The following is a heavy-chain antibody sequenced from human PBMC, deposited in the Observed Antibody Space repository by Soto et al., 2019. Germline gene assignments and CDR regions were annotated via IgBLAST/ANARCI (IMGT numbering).Heavy chain of an antibody. V-gene: IGHV4-30-4*01. D-gene: IGHD3-22*01. CDR1: GASINNNDYY. CDR2: VYYSGTT. J-gene: IGHJ2*01. CDR3: ARMSYFYDKWYFDL. Sequence: SETLSLTCTVSGASINNNDYYWSWIRQTPGKGLEWIGYVYYSGTTDYIPSLKSRPSMSIDKSQNQFTLKLNSVTAADTATYYCARMSYFYDKWYFDLWGRGTLVTVSS.